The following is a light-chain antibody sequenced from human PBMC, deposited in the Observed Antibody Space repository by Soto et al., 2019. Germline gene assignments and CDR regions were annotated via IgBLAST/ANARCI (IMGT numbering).Light chain of an antibody. Sequence: EIVMTQSPATLSVSPAERATLSCRASQSVSSNLAWYQQKPGQAPTLLIYGASTRATGIPARFSGSGSGTDFTLTIGSLQTEDFAVYYCEEYNNWPPYTFGQGTELEIK. CDR1: QSVSSN. CDR3: EEYNNWPPYT. J-gene: IGKJ2*01. V-gene: IGKV3-15*01. CDR2: GAS.